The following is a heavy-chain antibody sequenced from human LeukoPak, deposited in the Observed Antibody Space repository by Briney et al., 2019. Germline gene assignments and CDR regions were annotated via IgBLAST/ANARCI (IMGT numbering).Heavy chain of an antibody. V-gene: IGHV2-5*01. D-gene: IGHD6-19*01. CDR2: IYWNDDK. CDR1: WLSLSTSGVG. J-gene: IGHJ4*02. CDR3: ARWKDSSGWSPPLDY. Sequence: SGPTLVKPTQTLTLTCTFSWLSLSTSGVGVGWSRQPPGKALEWLALIYWNDDKRYNPSLKTRLTITKDTSKNQVVLTMTNMDPVDTATYYCARWKDSSGWSPPLDYWGQGTLVTVSS.